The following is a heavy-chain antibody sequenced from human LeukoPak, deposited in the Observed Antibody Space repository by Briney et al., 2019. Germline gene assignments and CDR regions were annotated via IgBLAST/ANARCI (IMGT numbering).Heavy chain of an antibody. J-gene: IGHJ5*02. CDR3: ATYKWPNWFDP. Sequence: SETLSLTCTVSGGSISSYYWSWIRQPPGKGLEWIGEINHSGSTNYNPSLKSRVTISVDTSKNQFSLKLSSVTAADTAVYYCATYKWPNWFDPWGQGTLVTVSS. V-gene: IGHV4-34*01. CDR1: GGSISSYY. D-gene: IGHD1-20*01. CDR2: INHSGST.